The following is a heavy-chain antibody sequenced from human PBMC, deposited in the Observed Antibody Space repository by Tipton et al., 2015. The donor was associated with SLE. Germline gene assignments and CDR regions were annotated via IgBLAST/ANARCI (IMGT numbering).Heavy chain of an antibody. CDR1: GYSFTSYW. CDR2: IYPGDSDT. V-gene: IGHV5-51*01. D-gene: IGHD6-19*01. Sequence: QLVQSGAEVKRPGESLKISCKGSGYSFTSYWIGWVRQMPGKGLEWMGIIYPGDSDTRYSPSFQGQVTISADKSISTAYLQWSSLKASDTAMYYCARKSALRYSSGGRGFDYWGQGTLVTVSS. J-gene: IGHJ4*02. CDR3: ARKSALRYSSGGRGFDY.